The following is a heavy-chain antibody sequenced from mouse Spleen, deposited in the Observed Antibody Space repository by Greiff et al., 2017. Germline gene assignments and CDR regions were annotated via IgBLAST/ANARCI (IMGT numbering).Heavy chain of an antibody. J-gene: IGHJ2*01. V-gene: IGHV1-18*01. Sequence: EVHLVESGPELVKPGASVKIPCKASGYTFTDYNMDWVKQSHGKSLEWIGDINPNNGGTIYNQKFKGKATLTVDKSSSTAYMELRSLTSEDTAVYYCARHYYGSSYGYFDYWGQGTTLTVSS. CDR3: ARHYYGSSYGYFDY. CDR2: INPNNGGT. D-gene: IGHD1-1*01. CDR1: GYTFTDYN.